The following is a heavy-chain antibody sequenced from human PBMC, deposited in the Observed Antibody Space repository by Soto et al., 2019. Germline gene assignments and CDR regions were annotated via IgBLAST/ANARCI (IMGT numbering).Heavy chain of an antibody. V-gene: IGHV4-4*07. CDR3: ARAFGGDEYFQH. CDR2: FYTSEYT. J-gene: IGHJ1*01. CDR1: GGSISRYY. Sequence: QVQLQESGPGLVKPSETLSLICSVSGGSISRYYWSWIRQPAGKGLEWIGRFYTSEYTNYNPSLKGRVTMSVDTSKNQFSLKLKSVTAADTAVYYCARAFGGDEYFQHWGQGTLVTVSS. D-gene: IGHD4-17*01.